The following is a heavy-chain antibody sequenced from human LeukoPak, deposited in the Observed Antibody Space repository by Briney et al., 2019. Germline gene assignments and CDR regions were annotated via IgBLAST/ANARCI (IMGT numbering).Heavy chain of an antibody. Sequence: TGGSLRLSCAASGFTFSSYAMSWVRQAPGKGLEWVSAISGSGGSTYYADSVKGRFTISRDNSKNTLYLQMNSLRAEDTAMYYCARDRKNLVGVPTALDSWGQGTLVTVPS. CDR2: ISGSGGST. CDR1: GFTFSSYA. CDR3: ARDRKNLVGVPTALDS. D-gene: IGHD2-2*01. V-gene: IGHV3-23*01. J-gene: IGHJ4*02.